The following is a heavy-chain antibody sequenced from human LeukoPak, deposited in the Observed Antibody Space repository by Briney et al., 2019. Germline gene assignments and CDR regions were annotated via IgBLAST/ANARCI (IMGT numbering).Heavy chain of an antibody. CDR1: GFTFSSYS. CDR2: ISSSSSYI. CDR3: ARVSGDYDSSGYYGLDY. J-gene: IGHJ4*02. D-gene: IGHD3-22*01. V-gene: IGHV3-21*01. Sequence: PGGSLRLSCAASGFTFSSYSMNWVRQAPGKGLEWVSSISSSSSYIYYADSVKGRFTISRDNAKNSLYLQMNSLRAEDTTVYYCARVSGDYDSSGYYGLDYWGQGTLVTVSS.